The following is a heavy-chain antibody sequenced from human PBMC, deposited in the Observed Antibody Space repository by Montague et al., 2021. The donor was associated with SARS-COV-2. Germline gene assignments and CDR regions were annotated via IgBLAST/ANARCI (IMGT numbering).Heavy chain of an antibody. CDR2: IYHGGNT. CDR1: GGFISSSY. D-gene: IGHD2-21*02. CDR3: ARDLLPARTARNTNFFGLDV. Sequence: SETLSLTCTVPGGFISSSYWSWIRRPPGKGLEWIGYIYHGGNTNYNPSLKSRVTISIDTSMNQFSLSLSSMTAADTAVYFCARDLLPARTARNTNFFGLDVWGQGTTVIVSS. J-gene: IGHJ6*02. V-gene: IGHV4-59*01.